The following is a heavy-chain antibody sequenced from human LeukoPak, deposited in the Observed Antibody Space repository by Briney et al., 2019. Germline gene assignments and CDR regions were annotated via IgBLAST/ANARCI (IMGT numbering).Heavy chain of an antibody. Sequence: SETLSLTCTVSGGSISSYYWSWIRQPPGKGLEWIGYIYYSGSTNYNPSLKSRVTISVDTSKNQFSLKLSSVTAADTAVYYCARPYSSGWREYYFDYWGQGTLVTVSS. V-gene: IGHV4-59*01. D-gene: IGHD6-19*01. CDR1: GGSISSYY. J-gene: IGHJ4*02. CDR2: IYYSGST. CDR3: ARPYSSGWREYYFDY.